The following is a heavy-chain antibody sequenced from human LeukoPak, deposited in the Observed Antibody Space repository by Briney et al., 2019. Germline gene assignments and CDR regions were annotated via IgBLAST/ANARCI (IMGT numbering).Heavy chain of an antibody. J-gene: IGHJ4*02. Sequence: GGSLTLPCPASGFTFSIYAMSWVRQAPGRGLEWVSAISSGGGSTYYADSVKGRFTISRDNSKNTLYLQMNSLRAEDTAVYYCAKEPPYGSGSYFDYWGQGTLVTVSS. V-gene: IGHV3-23*01. CDR2: ISSGGGST. CDR3: AKEPPYGSGSYFDY. CDR1: GFTFSIYA. D-gene: IGHD3-10*01.